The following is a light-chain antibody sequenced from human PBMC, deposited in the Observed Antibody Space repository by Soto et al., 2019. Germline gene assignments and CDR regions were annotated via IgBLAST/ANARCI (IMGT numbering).Light chain of an antibody. J-gene: IGLJ2*01. V-gene: IGLV1-44*01. Sequence: QLVLTQPPSASGTPGQRVTISCSGSSSNIGSNSVNWYQQLPGTAPKLLIYSTNQRPSGVPDRFSGSKSDTSASLAISGLQSEDGADYYCAAWDDSLNGEVVFGGGTKLTVL. CDR2: STN. CDR1: SSNIGSNS. CDR3: AAWDDSLNGEVV.